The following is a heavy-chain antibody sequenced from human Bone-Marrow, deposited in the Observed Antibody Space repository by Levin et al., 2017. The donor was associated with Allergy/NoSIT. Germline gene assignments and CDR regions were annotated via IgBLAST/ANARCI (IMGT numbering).Heavy chain of an antibody. CDR1: ANTFISYW. Sequence: GGSLRLSCQGSANTFISYWIGWVRQMPGRGLEWLGIVFPDESDTIYSPSFQGQVTISADMSTSTAYLEWSSLKASDTATYYWARHVTYGAGSYDAFDLWGQGTMVTVSS. V-gene: IGHV5-51*01. CDR2: VFPDESDT. D-gene: IGHD3-10*01. J-gene: IGHJ3*01. CDR3: ARHVTYGAGSYDAFDL.